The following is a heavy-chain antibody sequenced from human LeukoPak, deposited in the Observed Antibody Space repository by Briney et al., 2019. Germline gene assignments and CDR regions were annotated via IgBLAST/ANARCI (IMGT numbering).Heavy chain of an antibody. CDR1: GGSISSSSYY. Sequence: SETLSLTCTVSGGSISSSSYYWGWIRQPPGKGLEWIGSIYYSGSTYYNPSLKSRVTISVDASKNQFSLKLSSVTAADTAVYYCARRPLTMKTAFDIWGQGTMVTVSS. D-gene: IGHD3-22*01. V-gene: IGHV4-39*01. CDR2: IYYSGST. J-gene: IGHJ3*02. CDR3: ARRPLTMKTAFDI.